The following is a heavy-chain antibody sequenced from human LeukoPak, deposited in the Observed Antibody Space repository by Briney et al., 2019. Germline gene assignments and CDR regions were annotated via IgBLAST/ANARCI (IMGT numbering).Heavy chain of an antibody. CDR1: GDSISNYN. J-gene: IGHJ4*02. V-gene: IGHV4-59*01. D-gene: IGHD1-1*01. Sequence: PSETLSLTCTVSGDSISNYNWNWIRRPPGKGLERLGYIYYRGNTNYNPSLKSRLTVSADTSKSQFSLRVSSVTAADTAVYYCARARTRGNNWYFDYWGQGTLVTVSS. CDR3: ARARTRGNNWYFDY. CDR2: IYYRGNT.